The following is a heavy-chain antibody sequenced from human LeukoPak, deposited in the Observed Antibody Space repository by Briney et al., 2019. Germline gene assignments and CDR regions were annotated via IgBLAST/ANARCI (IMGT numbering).Heavy chain of an antibody. J-gene: IGHJ4*02. CDR1: GFTFSSYA. CDR2: ISYDGSNK. V-gene: IGHV3-30-3*01. Sequence: PGGSLRLSCAASGFTFSSYAMHWVRQAPGKGLEWVAVISYDGSNKYHADSVKGRFTISRDNSKNTLYLQMNSLRAEDTAVYYCAGDRAYCGGDCYGIFDYWGQGTLVTVSS. CDR3: AGDRAYCGGDCYGIFDY. D-gene: IGHD2-21*02.